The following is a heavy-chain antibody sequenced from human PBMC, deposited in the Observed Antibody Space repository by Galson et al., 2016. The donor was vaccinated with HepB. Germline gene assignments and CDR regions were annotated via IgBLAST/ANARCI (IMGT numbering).Heavy chain of an antibody. CDR1: GYPFINFY. J-gene: IGHJ4*02. D-gene: IGHD1-26*01. V-gene: IGHV1-2*02. CDR2: INPRNGDT. CDR3: ASDLGYLAPKRRVWDKHFDY. Sequence: SVKVSCKASGYPFINFYIHWVRQAPGQGLEWMGWINPRNGDTGYAQKFQGRVSVTRDTSISTAYMDLSSLRSDDTALYYCASDLGYLAPKRRVWDKHFDYWGQGALVTVSS.